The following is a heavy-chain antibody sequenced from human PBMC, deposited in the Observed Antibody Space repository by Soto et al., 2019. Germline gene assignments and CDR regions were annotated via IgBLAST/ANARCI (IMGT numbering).Heavy chain of an antibody. CDR3: ARDAWILGESATYPGYYFDY. Sequence: GGSLRLSCAASGFTFSSYGMHWVRQAPGKGLEWVAVIWYDGSNKYYADSVKGRFTISRDNSKNTLYLQMNSLRAEDTAVYYCARDAWILGESATYPGYYFDYWGQGTLVTVSS. D-gene: IGHD5-18*01. CDR1: GFTFSSYG. V-gene: IGHV3-33*01. J-gene: IGHJ4*02. CDR2: IWYDGSNK.